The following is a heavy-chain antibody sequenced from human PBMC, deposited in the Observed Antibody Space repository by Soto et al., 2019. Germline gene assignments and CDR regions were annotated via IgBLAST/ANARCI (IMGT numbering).Heavy chain of an antibody. Sequence: QVQLQQWGAGLLKPSETLSLTCAVYGGSFSGYYWSWIRQPPGKGLEWIGEINHSGSTNYNPSLKSRVTISVDTSKKQFSLKLSSVTAADTAVYYCARRGFGYYYVAGSRFDYLGQGNLVTVSS. J-gene: IGHJ4*02. V-gene: IGHV4-34*01. CDR3: ARRGFGYYYVAGSRFDY. CDR1: GGSFSGYY. CDR2: INHSGST. D-gene: IGHD3-22*01.